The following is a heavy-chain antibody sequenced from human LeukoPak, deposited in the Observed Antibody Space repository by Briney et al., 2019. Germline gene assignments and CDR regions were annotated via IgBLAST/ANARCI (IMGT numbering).Heavy chain of an antibody. D-gene: IGHD3-10*01. V-gene: IGHV3-30-3*01. CDR3: ARVGYYASGPFSYFDY. CDR1: GFTFSNYA. CDR2: ISYDGSNE. J-gene: IGHJ4*02. Sequence: GGSLRLSCAVSGFTFSNYAMHWVRQAPGKGLEWVAVISYDGSNEYYADSVKGRFTISRDNSKNTLYLQMNSLSVEDTAVYYCARVGYYASGPFSYFDYWGQGTLVTVSS.